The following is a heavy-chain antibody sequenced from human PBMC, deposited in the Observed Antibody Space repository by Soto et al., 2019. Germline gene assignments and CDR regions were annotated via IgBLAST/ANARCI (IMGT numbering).Heavy chain of an antibody. CDR3: ARQGLRYFDWPGDYYYGMDV. V-gene: IGHV4-59*08. CDR2: IYYSGST. J-gene: IGHJ6*02. Sequence: TSETLSLTCTVSGGSISSYYWSWIRQPPGKGLEWIGYIYYSGSTNYNPSLKSRVTISVDTSKNQFSLKLSSVTAADTAVYYCARQGLRYFDWPGDYYYGMDVWGQGTTVTVSS. D-gene: IGHD3-9*01. CDR1: GGSISSYY.